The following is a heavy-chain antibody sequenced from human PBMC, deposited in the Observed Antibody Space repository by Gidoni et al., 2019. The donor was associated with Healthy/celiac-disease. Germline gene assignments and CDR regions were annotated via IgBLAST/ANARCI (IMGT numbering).Heavy chain of an antibody. CDR3: ARGWLTTVTPSVWFDP. CDR1: GGTFSSYA. CDR2: SIPIFGTA. D-gene: IGHD4-17*01. V-gene: IGHV1-69*01. J-gene: IGHJ5*02. Sequence: QVQLVQSGAEVKKPGSAVKVSCKASGGTFSSYAISWGRQAPGQGLEWMGGSIPIFGTANYAQKFQGRVTITADESTSTAYMELSSLRSEDTAVYYCARGWLTTVTPSVWFDPWGQGTLVTVSS.